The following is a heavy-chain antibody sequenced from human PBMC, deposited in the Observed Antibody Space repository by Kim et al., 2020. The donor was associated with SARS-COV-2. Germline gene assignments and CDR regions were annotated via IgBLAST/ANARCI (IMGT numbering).Heavy chain of an antibody. CDR1: GYTFTSYD. J-gene: IGHJ6*02. Sequence: ASVKVSCKASGYTFTSYDINWVRQATGQGLEWMGWMNPNSGNTGYAQKFQGRVTMTRNTSISTAYMELSSLRSEDTAVYYCARGSVLWFGGLYYYYYYGMDVWGQGTTVTVSS. D-gene: IGHD3-10*01. CDR3: ARGSVLWFGGLYYYYYYGMDV. V-gene: IGHV1-8*01. CDR2: MNPNSGNT.